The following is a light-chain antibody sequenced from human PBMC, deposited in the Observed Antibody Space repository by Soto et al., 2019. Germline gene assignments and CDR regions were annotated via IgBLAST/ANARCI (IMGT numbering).Light chain of an antibody. Sequence: DVQMTQSPSSLSASIGDRVSITCRASQSVTTSLAWYQQKPGRAPKVLIYDASSLERGVPSRFSGSGSGTEFTLTIRSLQTDDSATYFCQQYDNLWTFGKGTKVEIK. V-gene: IGKV1-5*01. CDR2: DAS. CDR1: QSVTTS. J-gene: IGKJ1*01. CDR3: QQYDNLWT.